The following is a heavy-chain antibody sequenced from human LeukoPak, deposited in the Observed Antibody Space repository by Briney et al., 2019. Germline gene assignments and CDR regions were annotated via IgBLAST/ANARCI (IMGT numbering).Heavy chain of an antibody. J-gene: IGHJ4*02. CDR2: INSDGSST. CDR3: ARRQVGANPFDR. CDR1: GFTFSTYW. D-gene: IGHD1-26*01. V-gene: IGHV3-74*01. Sequence: PGGSLRLSCAASGFTFSTYWMHWVRQAPGKGLVGVAQINSDGSSTSYADSVKGRFTISRDNAKNTLYLQMNSLGGEDTAVYYCARRQVGANPFDRWGQGTLVTVSS.